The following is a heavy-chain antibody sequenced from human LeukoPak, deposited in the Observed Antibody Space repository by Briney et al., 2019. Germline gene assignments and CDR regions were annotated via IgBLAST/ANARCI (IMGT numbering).Heavy chain of an antibody. V-gene: IGHV3-7*01. D-gene: IGHD2-2*01. CDR2: IKQDGSEK. CDR1: GFTFSSYW. Sequence: PGGSLRLSCAASGFTFSSYWMSWVRQAPGKGLEWVANIKQDGSEKYYVDSVKGRFTISRDNAKNSLYLQMNSLRAEDTAVYYCARDLGTYCSSTSCYPDAFDIWGQGTMVTVSS. J-gene: IGHJ3*02. CDR3: ARDLGTYCSSTSCYPDAFDI.